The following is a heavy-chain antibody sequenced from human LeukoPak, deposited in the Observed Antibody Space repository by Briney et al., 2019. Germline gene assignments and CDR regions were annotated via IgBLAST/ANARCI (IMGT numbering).Heavy chain of an antibody. CDR3: ARDDVAAAGEFDY. CDR2: IYSGGST. CDR1: EFSVGSNY. Sequence: GGSLRLSCAASEFSVGSNYMTWVRQAPGKGLEWVSLIYSGGSTYYADSVKGRFTISRDNSKNTLYLQMNSLRAEDTAVYYCARDDVAAAGEFDYWGQGTLVTVSS. J-gene: IGHJ4*02. D-gene: IGHD6-13*01. V-gene: IGHV3-66*01.